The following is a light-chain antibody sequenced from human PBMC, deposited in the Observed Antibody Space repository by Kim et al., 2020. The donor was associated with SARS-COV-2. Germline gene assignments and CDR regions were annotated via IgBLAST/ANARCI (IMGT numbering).Light chain of an antibody. CDR2: KAS. CDR1: QNISSW. V-gene: IGKV1-5*03. CDR3: QQYKNFPLT. Sequence: DIQMTQSPSTLSASVGDRVTITCRARQNISSWLAWYQQKPGRAPKLLIYKASSLESGFPSRFSGSGSGTEFTLTISSLQPDDFATYYCQQYKNFPLTVCPGTKVDIK. J-gene: IGKJ3*01.